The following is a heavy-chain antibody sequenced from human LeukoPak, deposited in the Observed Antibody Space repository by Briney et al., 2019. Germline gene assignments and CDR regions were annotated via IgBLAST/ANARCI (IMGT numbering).Heavy chain of an antibody. J-gene: IGHJ4*02. CDR1: GFTFTNYA. CDR2: ITGSGDSA. V-gene: IGHV3-23*01. D-gene: IGHD1-26*01. Sequence: PGGSLRLSCAPSGFTFTNYAMSWVRQAPGKGLEWVSSITGSGDSAYYADSVKGRFTISRDNSKNTLYLQVNSLRAEDTAVYYCAKGGKWDVTPFDYWGQGTLVTVSS. CDR3: AKGGKWDVTPFDY.